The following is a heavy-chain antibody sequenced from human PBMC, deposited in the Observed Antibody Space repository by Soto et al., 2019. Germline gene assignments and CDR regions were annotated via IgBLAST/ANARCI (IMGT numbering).Heavy chain of an antibody. CDR3: AKTYSSGWHLYFDY. CDR1: GFTFSSYA. V-gene: IGHV3-23*01. CDR2: ISGSGGST. J-gene: IGHJ4*02. D-gene: IGHD6-19*01. Sequence: PGGSLRLSCAASGFTFSSYAMSWVRQAPGKGLEWVSAISGSGGSTYYADSVKGRFTISRDNSKNTLYLQMNSLRAEHTAVYYCAKTYSSGWHLYFDYRRKGTLVTVSS.